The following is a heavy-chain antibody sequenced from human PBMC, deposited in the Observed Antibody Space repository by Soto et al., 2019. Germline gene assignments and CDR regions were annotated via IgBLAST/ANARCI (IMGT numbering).Heavy chain of an antibody. Sequence: EVQLLESGGGLVQPGGSLRLSCAASGFTSSSYAMSWVRQAPGTGLEWVSVISGSGDSTYYADSVRGRFTISRDNSKNPLYLLMNCLRAEDTAVYYWAKDRVGAAAGPTKFYGMDVWGQGTTVTVSS. V-gene: IGHV3-23*01. CDR2: ISGSGDST. CDR1: GFTSSSYA. J-gene: IGHJ6*02. D-gene: IGHD6-13*01. CDR3: AKDRVGAAAGPTKFYGMDV.